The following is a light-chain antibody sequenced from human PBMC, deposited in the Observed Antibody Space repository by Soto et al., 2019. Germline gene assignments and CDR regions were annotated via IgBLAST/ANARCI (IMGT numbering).Light chain of an antibody. V-gene: IGKV2-28*01. CDR1: ESLLHSKGNNY. CDR2: FAS. Sequence: DVVMTQSPLCLVVTPGEPASITCRSSESLLHSKGNNYLDWYLQKPGQSPQLLIYFASNRASGVPDRFSGSASGTDFTLSISRVEAEDVGVYYCMQALNVPLTFGGGTRVEI. CDR3: MQALNVPLT. J-gene: IGKJ4*01.